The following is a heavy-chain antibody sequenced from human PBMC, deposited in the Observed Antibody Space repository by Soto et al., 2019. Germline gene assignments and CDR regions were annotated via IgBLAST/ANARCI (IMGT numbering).Heavy chain of an antibody. CDR1: GFSLSTSGMC. J-gene: IGHJ4*02. Sequence: TLTLTCTFSGFSLSTSGMCVSWIRQPPGKALEWLALIDWDDDKYYSTSLKTRLTISKDTSKNQVVLTMTNMDPVDTATYYCARHYYDSSGYYPKALFDYWGQGTLVTVSS. D-gene: IGHD3-22*01. CDR3: ARHYYDSSGYYPKALFDY. V-gene: IGHV2-70*01. CDR2: IDWDDDK.